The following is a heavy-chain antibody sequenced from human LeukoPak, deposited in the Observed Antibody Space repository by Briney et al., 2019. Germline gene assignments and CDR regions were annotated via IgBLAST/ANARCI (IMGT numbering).Heavy chain of an antibody. CDR2: ISYDGSNK. V-gene: IGHV3-30*18. J-gene: IGHJ4*02. CDR3: AKSGGTTGTSLFDY. CDR1: GSTFSSYG. Sequence: GGSLRLSCAASGSTFSSYGMHWVRQAPGKGLEWVAAISYDGSNKYYADSVKGRFTISRDNSKNTLYLQMNSLRAEDTAVYYCAKSGGTTGTSLFDYWGQGTLVTVSS. D-gene: IGHD1-1*01.